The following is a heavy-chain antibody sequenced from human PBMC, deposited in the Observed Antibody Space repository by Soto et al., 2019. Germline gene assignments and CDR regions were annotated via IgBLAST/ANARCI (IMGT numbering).Heavy chain of an antibody. V-gene: IGHV4-4*02. J-gene: IGHJ4*02. CDR1: GGSISSSNC. CDR3: SNYFREYLVIAAAGTGGYYFDY. D-gene: IGHD6-13*01. CDR2: IYHSVST. Sequence: PSETLSLTCAVSGGSISSSNCWSWVRQPPGKGLEWIGEIYHSVSTNYNPSLKSRVTISVDKSKNQFSLKLSSVTAADTAVYYCSNYFREYLVIAAAGTGGYYFDYWGQGTLVTVSS.